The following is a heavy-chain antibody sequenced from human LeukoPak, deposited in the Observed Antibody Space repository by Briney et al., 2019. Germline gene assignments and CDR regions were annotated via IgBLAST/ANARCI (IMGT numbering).Heavy chain of an antibody. CDR3: AKVEGYDYVWGSYRPNYFDY. J-gene: IGHJ4*02. Sequence: PGGSLRLSCAASGFTFSSYGMHWVRQAPGKGLEWVASIRYDGSNKYYADSVKGRFTISRDNSKNTLYLQMNSLRAEDTAVYYCAKVEGYDYVWGSYRPNYFDYWGQGTLVTVSS. CDR2: IRYDGSNK. CDR1: GFTFSSYG. D-gene: IGHD3-16*02. V-gene: IGHV3-30*02.